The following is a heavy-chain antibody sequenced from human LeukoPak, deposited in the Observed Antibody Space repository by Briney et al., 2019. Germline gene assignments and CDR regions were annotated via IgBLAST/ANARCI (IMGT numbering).Heavy chain of an antibody. J-gene: IGHJ4*02. CDR2: NYYSGST. CDR3: ARDHLSGIAVAGDY. Sequence: SETLSLTCTVSGGSVSSGSCYWIWIPQPPGKGLEGIGYNYYSGSTNYNPSLKSRVTISVETSKNKFSLQLSSVTAADTAVYYCARDHLSGIAVAGDYWGQGTLVTVSS. V-gene: IGHV4-61*01. D-gene: IGHD6-19*01. CDR1: GGSVSSGSCY.